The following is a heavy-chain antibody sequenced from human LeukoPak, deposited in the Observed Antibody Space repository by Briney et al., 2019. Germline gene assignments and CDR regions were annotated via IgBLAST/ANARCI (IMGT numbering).Heavy chain of an antibody. Sequence: GGSLRLSCAASGFTFSSYWMHWVRQGPGKGLVWVSRINSAGSSTTYADSVKGRFTISRDNAKNTLYLQMNSLRAEDTAVYYCARDLDRYYFDYWGRGTLVTVSS. V-gene: IGHV3-74*01. CDR2: INSAGSST. CDR1: GFTFSSYW. CDR3: ARDLDRYYFDY. J-gene: IGHJ4*02.